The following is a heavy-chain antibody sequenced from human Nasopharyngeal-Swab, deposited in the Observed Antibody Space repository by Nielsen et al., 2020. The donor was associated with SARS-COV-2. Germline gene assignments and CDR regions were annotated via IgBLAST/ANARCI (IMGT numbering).Heavy chain of an antibody. J-gene: IGHJ3*02. V-gene: IGHV3-7*01. Sequence: GGSLRLSCVGTGFTFSSFWMNWVRQAPGKGLEWVANINGDGSARYYVDSVRDRFTVSRDNAKNSLYLQMNSLRVEDTALYYCAGESGPNGFDIWGQGAMITVSS. D-gene: IGHD2-15*01. CDR3: AGESGPNGFDI. CDR1: GFTFSSFW. CDR2: INGDGSAR.